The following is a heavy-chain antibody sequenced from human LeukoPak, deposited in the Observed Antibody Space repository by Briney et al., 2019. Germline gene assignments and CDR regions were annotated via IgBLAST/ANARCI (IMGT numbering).Heavy chain of an antibody. Sequence: GGSLRLSCAASGFTFKNYAMSWVRQAPGKGLEWVSSIVGSGDNRYYADSVKGRFTISRDNSGNTLYLQLRGLGAEDTATYYCAKVQMSTGWTFDFWGQGSLVTVSS. CDR1: GFTFKNYA. J-gene: IGHJ4*02. D-gene: IGHD2-2*01. V-gene: IGHV3-23*01. CDR2: IVGSGDNR. CDR3: AKVQMSTGWTFDF.